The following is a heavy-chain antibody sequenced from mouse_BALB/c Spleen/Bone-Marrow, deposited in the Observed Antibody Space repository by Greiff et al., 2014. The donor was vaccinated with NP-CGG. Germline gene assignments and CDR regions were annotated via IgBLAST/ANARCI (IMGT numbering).Heavy chain of an antibody. J-gene: IGHJ2*01. Sequence: VQLQQSGAELVRPGASVTLSCKASGYTFTDYEMHWVKQTPVHGLEWIGAIDPETGGTAYNQKFKGKATLTADKSSSTAYMEPRSLTSEDSAVYYCTREGYGNSYYFDYWGQGTTLTVSS. CDR1: GYTFTDYE. V-gene: IGHV1-15*01. D-gene: IGHD2-1*01. CDR2: IDPETGGT. CDR3: TREGYGNSYYFDY.